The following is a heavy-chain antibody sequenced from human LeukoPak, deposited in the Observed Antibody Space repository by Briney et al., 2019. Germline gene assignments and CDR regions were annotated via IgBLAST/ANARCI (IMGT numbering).Heavy chain of an antibody. CDR3: AKERGIFYYDSSGYYGPFDY. CDR1: GFTFSSYA. D-gene: IGHD3-22*01. CDR2: ISGSGGTT. V-gene: IGHV3-23*01. J-gene: IGHJ4*02. Sequence: PGGSLRLSCAASGFTFSSYAMSWVRQAPGKGLEWVSAISGSGGTTYYADSVEGRFTISRDNSKNTLYLQMNSLRAEDTAVYYCAKERGIFYYDSSGYYGPFDYWGQGTLVTVSS.